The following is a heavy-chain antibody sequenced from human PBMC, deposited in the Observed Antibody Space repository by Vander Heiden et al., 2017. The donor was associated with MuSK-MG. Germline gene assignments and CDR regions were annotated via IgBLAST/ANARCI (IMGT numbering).Heavy chain of an antibody. CDR1: GGSFSGYH. CDR3: ARSLISAPPQTNWFDP. J-gene: IGHJ5*02. CDR2: IDYSGTT. V-gene: IGHV4-34*01. Sequence: QVHLPQWGAGLLKPSETLSLTCAVYGGSFSGYHWSWIRQTPGKGLEWIGEIDYSGTTYYNPSLKGRVTISVDTSKNQFSLRLKSVTAADKAVYYCARSLISAPPQTNWFDPWGQGTPVTVSS. D-gene: IGHD2-15*01.